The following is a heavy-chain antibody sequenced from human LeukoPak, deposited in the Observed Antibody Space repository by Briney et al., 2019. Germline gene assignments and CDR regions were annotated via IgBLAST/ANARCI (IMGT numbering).Heavy chain of an antibody. CDR1: GYSFTSYW. D-gene: IGHD4-17*01. Sequence: LGESLKISCKGSGYSFTSYWLGWVRQVPGKGLEWMGIIYPGDSDTRYSPSFQGQVTISADKSISTAYLQWSSLKASDTAMYYCARHGYGDYDPSYAFDIWGQGTMVTVSS. CDR3: ARHGYGDYDPSYAFDI. V-gene: IGHV5-51*01. J-gene: IGHJ3*02. CDR2: IYPGDSDT.